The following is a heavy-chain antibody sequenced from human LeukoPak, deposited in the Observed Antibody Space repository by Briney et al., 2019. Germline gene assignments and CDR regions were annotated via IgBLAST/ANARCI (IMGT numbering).Heavy chain of an antibody. J-gene: IGHJ4*02. V-gene: IGHV3-30*04. D-gene: IGHD3-22*01. CDR1: GFTFSSYA. CDR3: AIWFYGRSGTFDY. CDR2: ISYDVSNK. Sequence: RTGGSLRLSRAASGFTFSSYAMHWVRQAPGKGLEWVAVISYDVSNKYYADSVKGRFTISRDNSKNTLYLQMNSLRAEDTAVYYCAIWFYGRSGTFDYWGQGTLVTVSS.